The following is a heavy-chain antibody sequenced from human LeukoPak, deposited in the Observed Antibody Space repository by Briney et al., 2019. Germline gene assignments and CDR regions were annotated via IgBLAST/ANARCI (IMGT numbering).Heavy chain of an antibody. CDR3: AKDLGYCSGGSCYSGPDY. J-gene: IGHJ4*02. CDR1: GFTFSSYG. Sequence: GGSLRLSCAASGFTFSSYGMHWVRQAPGKGLEWVAFIRYDGSNKYYADSVKGRFTISRDNSKNTLYLQMNSLRAEDTAVYYCAKDLGYCSGGSCYSGPDYWGQGTLVTVSS. D-gene: IGHD2-15*01. CDR2: IRYDGSNK. V-gene: IGHV3-30*02.